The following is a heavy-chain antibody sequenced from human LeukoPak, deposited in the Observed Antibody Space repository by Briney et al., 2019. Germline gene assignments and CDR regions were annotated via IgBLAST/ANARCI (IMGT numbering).Heavy chain of an antibody. J-gene: IGHJ5*02. CDR2: ISAYNGNT. V-gene: IGHV1-18*01. CDR3: ARGGNLGYCSSTSCLNNWFDP. Sequence: GASVKVSCKASGYTFTSDGISWGRQAPGQGLEWMGWISAYNGNTNYAQKIHGRVTMTRDTSTTTVYMELSSLRSEDTAVYYCARGGNLGYCSSTSCLNNWFDPWGQGTLVTVSS. CDR1: GYTFTSDG. D-gene: IGHD2-2*01.